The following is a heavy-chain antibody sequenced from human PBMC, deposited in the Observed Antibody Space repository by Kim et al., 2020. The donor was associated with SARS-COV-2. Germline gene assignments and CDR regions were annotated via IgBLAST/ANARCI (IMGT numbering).Heavy chain of an antibody. V-gene: IGHV4-39*01. J-gene: IGHJ4*02. CDR1: RGSVTSSSFY. CDR2: IYYSGTT. CDR3: AKPEGDAPQVTLFEY. Sequence: SETLSLTCLVSRGSVTSSSFYWAWIRQPPGKPLEWIGNIYYSGTTYYNPSLKSRVTISMDKSKNQFSLNLRSVTAADTAIYYCAKPEGDAPQVTLFEYWSQGTLVTVSS. D-gene: IGHD3-16*01.